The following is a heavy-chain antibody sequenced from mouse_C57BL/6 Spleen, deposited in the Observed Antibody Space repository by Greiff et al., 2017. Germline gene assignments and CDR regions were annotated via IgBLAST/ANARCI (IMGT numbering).Heavy chain of an antibody. CDR3: ARSIGDYYGSRDYAMDY. V-gene: IGHV1-69*01. D-gene: IGHD1-1*01. J-gene: IGHJ4*01. CDR2: IDPSDSYT. CDR1: GYTFTSYW. Sequence: QVQLQQPGAELVMPGASVKLSCKASGYTFTSYWMHWVKQRPGQGLEWIGEIDPSDSYTNYNQKFKGKSTVTVDKSSSTAYMQLSSLTSEDSAVYYCARSIGDYYGSRDYAMDYWGQGTSVTVSS.